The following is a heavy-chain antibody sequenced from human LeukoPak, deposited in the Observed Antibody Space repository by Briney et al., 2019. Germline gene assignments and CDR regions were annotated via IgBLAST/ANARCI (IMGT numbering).Heavy chain of an antibody. J-gene: IGHJ5*02. CDR2: IGHDGNNK. Sequence: SCKASGYTFTGYYMHWVRQAPGKGLEWVTIIGHDGNNKYYADSVKGRFTISRDNSRNTLYLQMNGLRVEDTAVYYCAKGPNWFDPWGQGILVTVSS. CDR1: GYTFTGYY. CDR3: AKGPNWFDP. V-gene: IGHV3-30*07.